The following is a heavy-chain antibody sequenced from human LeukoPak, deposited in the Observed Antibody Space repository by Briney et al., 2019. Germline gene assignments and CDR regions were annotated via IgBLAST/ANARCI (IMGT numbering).Heavy chain of an antibody. V-gene: IGHV1-8*02. CDR1: GYTFTSYD. J-gene: IGHJ4*02. CDR3: ARVQKRTVDSSSSKDDY. D-gene: IGHD6-6*01. Sequence: ASVKVSCKASGYTFTSYDINWVRQATGQGLEWMGWMNPNSGNTGYAQKFQGRVTMTRNTSISTAYMELSSLRSEDTAVYYCARVQKRTVDSSSSKDDYWGQGTLVTVSS. CDR2: MNPNSGNT.